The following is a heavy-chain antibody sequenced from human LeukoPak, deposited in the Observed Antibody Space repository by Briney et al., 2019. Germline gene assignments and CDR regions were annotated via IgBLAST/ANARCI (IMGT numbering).Heavy chain of an antibody. Sequence: SETLSLTCDVSGGSISSSNYYWAWIRQPPGKGLEWIGSIYYSGTTYSNPSLKSRVTISVDTSKNEFSLKLSSVTGADTAVYYCARRIIVATIDYWGQGTLVTVSS. CDR3: ARRIIVATIDY. CDR2: IYYSGTT. V-gene: IGHV4-39*01. CDR1: GGSISSSNYY. J-gene: IGHJ4*02. D-gene: IGHD5-12*01.